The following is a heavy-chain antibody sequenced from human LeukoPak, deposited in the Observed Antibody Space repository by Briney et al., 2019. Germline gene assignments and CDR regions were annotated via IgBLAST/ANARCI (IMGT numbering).Heavy chain of an antibody. CDR3: ARDRAATEHWVEFDL. CDR1: GFSVRNYY. V-gene: IGHV3-66*03. D-gene: IGHD3-3*02. CDR2: IRDSGET. Sequence: GGSLRLSCAATGFSVRNYYISWVRQAPGKGLEWVSLIRDSGETFYIDSVKGRFTISRDDSKNTVYLQMNRLRVEDTAVYFCARDRAATEHWVEFDLWGQGTLLTVSS. J-gene: IGHJ5*02.